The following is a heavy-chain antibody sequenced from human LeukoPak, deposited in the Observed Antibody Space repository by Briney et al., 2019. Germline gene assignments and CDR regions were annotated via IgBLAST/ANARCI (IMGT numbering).Heavy chain of an antibody. CDR2: ICGSGGST. CDR3: AKSAIRGGDTYYFDD. V-gene: IGHV3-23*01. D-gene: IGHD2-21*02. Sequence: GGSLRLSCAASGFTFSSYAMSWVRQAPGKGLEWVSAICGSGGSTYYADSVKGRFTISRDNSKNTLYLQMNSLRAEDTAVYYCAKSAIRGGDTYYFDDWGQGSLVTVSS. J-gene: IGHJ4*02. CDR1: GFTFSSYA.